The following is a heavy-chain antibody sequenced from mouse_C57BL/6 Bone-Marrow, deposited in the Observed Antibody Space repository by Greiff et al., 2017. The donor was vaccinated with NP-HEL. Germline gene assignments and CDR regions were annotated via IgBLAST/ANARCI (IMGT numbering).Heavy chain of an antibody. CDR2: IYPRSGNT. V-gene: IGHV1-81*01. CDR3: ARCYYDYGNWYFDV. CDR1: GYTFTSYG. J-gene: IGHJ1*03. D-gene: IGHD2-4*01. Sequence: VQLQQSGAELARPGASVKLSCKASGYTFTSYGISWVKQRTGQGLEWIGEIYPRSGNTYYNEKFKGKATLTADKSSSTAYMELRSLTSEDSAVYFCARCYYDYGNWYFDVWGTGTTVTVSS.